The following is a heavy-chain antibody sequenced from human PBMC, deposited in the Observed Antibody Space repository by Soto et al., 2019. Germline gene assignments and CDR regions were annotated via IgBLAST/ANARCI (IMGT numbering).Heavy chain of an antibody. V-gene: IGHV3-33*05. D-gene: IGHD3-10*01. CDR3: ARSRIPAGSGSYPFDY. CDR1: GFTFSSYG. Sequence: GGSLRLSCAASGFTFSSYGIHWVRQAPGKGLEWVAVISYDGSNKYYADSVKGRFTISRDNSKNTLYLQMNSLRAEDTAVYFCARSRIPAGSGSYPFDYWGQGALVTVSS. CDR2: ISYDGSNK. J-gene: IGHJ4*02.